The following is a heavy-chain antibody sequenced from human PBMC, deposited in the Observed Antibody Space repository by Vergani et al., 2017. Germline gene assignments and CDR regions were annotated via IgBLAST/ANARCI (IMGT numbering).Heavy chain of an antibody. CDR1: GFTFSSYA. Sequence: EVQLLESGGGLVQPGGSLRLSCAASGFTFSSYAMSWVRQAPGKGLEWVSAISGSGGSTYYADSVKGRFTISRDNSKNTLYLQMNSLRAEDTAVYYCARDRSSPNYYYGMDVWGQGTTVTVSS. CDR2: ISGSGGST. V-gene: IGHV3-23*01. J-gene: IGHJ6*02. D-gene: IGHD6-13*01. CDR3: ARDRSSPNYYYGMDV.